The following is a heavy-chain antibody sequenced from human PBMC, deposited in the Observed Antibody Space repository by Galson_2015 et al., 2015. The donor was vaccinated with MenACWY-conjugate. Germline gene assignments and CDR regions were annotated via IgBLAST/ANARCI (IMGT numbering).Heavy chain of an antibody. CDR3: ARDQGSDASIDH. V-gene: IGHV3-33*01. J-gene: IGHJ4*02. CDR2: IWHDGTNK. D-gene: IGHD2-2*01. CDR1: GFSFSSYG. Sequence: SLRLSCAASGFSFSSYGIHWVRQAPGKGLEWVAVIWHDGTNKYYADSVKGRFTISRDNSQNTLYLQMNSLRAEDSAVYYCARDQGSDASIDHWGQGTLVTVSS.